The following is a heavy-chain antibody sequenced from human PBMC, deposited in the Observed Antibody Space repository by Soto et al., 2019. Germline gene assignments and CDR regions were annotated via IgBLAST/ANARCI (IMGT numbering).Heavy chain of an antibody. CDR2: INPSGGST. CDR1: GYTFTSYY. V-gene: IGHV1-46*01. J-gene: IGHJ4*02. CDR3: ARERYDILTGSATFDY. D-gene: IGHD3-9*01. Sequence: ASVKVSCKASGYTFTSYYMHWVRQAPGQGLEWMGIINPSGGSTSYAQKFQGRVTMTRDTSTSTVYMELSSLRSEDTAVYYCARERYDILTGSATFDYWGQGTLVTVSS.